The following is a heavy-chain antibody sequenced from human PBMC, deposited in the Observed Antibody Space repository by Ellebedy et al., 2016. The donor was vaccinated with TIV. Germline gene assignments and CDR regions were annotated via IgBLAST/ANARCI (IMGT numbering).Heavy chain of an antibody. CDR2: IIPIFGTA. CDR3: ATPHYSSPLSYGMDV. V-gene: IGHV1-69*13. D-gene: IGHD6-13*01. J-gene: IGHJ6*02. Sequence: ASVKVSXXASGGTFSSYAISWVRQAPGQGLEWMGGIIPIFGTANYAQKFQGRVTITADESTSTAYMELSSLRSEDTAVYYCATPHYSSPLSYGMDVWGQGTTVTVSS. CDR1: GGTFSSYA.